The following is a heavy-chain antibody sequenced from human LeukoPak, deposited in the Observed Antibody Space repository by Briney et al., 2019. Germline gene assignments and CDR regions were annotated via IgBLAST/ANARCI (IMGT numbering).Heavy chain of an antibody. CDR3: ARGGRGNGRYYYYYGMDV. Sequence: SETLSLTCTVSGGSISSYYWSWIRQPPGKGLEWIGYIYYSGSTNYNPSLKSRVTISVDTSKNQFSLKLSSVTAADTAVYYCARGGRGNGRYYYYYGMDVWGQGTTVTVSS. CDR1: GGSISSYY. V-gene: IGHV4-59*01. J-gene: IGHJ6*02. D-gene: IGHD4-23*01. CDR2: IYYSGST.